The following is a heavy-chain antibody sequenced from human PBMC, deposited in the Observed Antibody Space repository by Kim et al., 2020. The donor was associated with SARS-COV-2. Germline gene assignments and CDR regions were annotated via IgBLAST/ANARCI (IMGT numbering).Heavy chain of an antibody. CDR2: ISYDGSNK. J-gene: IGHJ4*02. V-gene: IGHV3-30*04. Sequence: GGSLRLSCAASGFTFSSYAMHWVRQAPGKGLEWVAVISYDGSNKYYADSVKGRFTISRDNSKNTLYLQMNSLRAEDTAVYYCARGGGYNGPFDYWGQGTLLTVSS. CDR1: GFTFSSYA. D-gene: IGHD5-12*01. CDR3: ARGGGYNGPFDY.